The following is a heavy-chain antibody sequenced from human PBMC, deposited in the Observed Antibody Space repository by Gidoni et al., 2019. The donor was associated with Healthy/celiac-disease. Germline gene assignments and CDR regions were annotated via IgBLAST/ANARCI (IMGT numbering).Heavy chain of an antibody. CDR1: GFTFSRYG. D-gene: IGHD1-26*01. J-gene: IGHJ5*02. CDR2: IWYDGSNK. Sequence: QVQLVESGGGVVQPGRSLRLSCAAAGFTFSRYGMHWVRQAPGKGLEWVAVIWYDGSNKYYADSVKGRFTISRDNSKNTLYLQMNSLRAEDTAVYYCARVAGSGPLVPLYWFDPWGQGTLVTVSS. V-gene: IGHV3-33*01. CDR3: ARVAGSGPLVPLYWFDP.